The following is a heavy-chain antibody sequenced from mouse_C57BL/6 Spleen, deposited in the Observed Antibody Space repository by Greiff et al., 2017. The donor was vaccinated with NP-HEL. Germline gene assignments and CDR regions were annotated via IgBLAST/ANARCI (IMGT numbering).Heavy chain of an antibody. V-gene: IGHV5-17*01. CDR1: GFTFSDYG. CDR2: ISSGSSTI. CDR3: ARGELRNFDY. Sequence: EVQLVESGGGLVKPGGSLKLSCAASGFTFSDYGMHWVRQAPEKGLEWVAYISSGSSTIYYADTVKGRFTISRDNAKNTLFLQMTRLRSAETAMYCCARGELRNFDYWGQGTTLTVSS. D-gene: IGHD1-1*01. J-gene: IGHJ2*01.